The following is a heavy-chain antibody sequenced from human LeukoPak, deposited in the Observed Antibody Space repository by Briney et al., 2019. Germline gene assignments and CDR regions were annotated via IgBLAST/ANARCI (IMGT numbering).Heavy chain of an antibody. CDR3: AGVYGDYVNYYYGMDV. Sequence: ASVKVSCKASGYTFTSYDINWVRQATGQGLEWMGWMNPNSGNTGYAQKFQGRVTMTRNTSISTAYMELSSLRSEDTAVYYCAGVYGDYVNYYYGMDVWGQGTTVIVSS. CDR2: MNPNSGNT. D-gene: IGHD4-17*01. V-gene: IGHV1-8*01. CDR1: GYTFTSYD. J-gene: IGHJ6*02.